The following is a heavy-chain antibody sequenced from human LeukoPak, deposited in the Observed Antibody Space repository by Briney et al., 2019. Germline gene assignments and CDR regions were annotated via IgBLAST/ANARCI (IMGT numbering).Heavy chain of an antibody. D-gene: IGHD1-26*01. Sequence: GGSLRLSCAASGFTFSSYGMSWVRQAPGKGLEWVSAISGSGGSTYYADSVKGRFTISRDNSRNTLYLQMNSLRAEDTAVYYCAKSAYRYSGSQYWGQGTLVTVSS. J-gene: IGHJ4*02. CDR2: ISGSGGST. V-gene: IGHV3-23*01. CDR1: GFTFSSYG. CDR3: AKSAYRYSGSQY.